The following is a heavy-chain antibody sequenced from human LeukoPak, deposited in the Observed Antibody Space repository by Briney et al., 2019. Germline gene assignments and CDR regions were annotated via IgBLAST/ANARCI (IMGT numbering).Heavy chain of an antibody. V-gene: IGHV4-61*01. CDR1: GGSVSSGSYY. CDR3: ARGWQYQLLFYFDY. CDR2: IYYSGST. D-gene: IGHD2-2*01. Sequence: SETLSLTCTVSGGSVSSGSYYWSWIRQPPGKGLEWIGYIYYSGSTNYNPSLKSRVTISVDTSKNQFSVKLSSVTAADTAVYYCARGWQYQLLFYFDYWGQGTLVTVSS. J-gene: IGHJ4*02.